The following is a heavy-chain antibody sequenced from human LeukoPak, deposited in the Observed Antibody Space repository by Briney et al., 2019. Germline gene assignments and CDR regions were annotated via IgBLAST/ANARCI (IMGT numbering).Heavy chain of an antibody. CDR1: GGSISSSSYY. D-gene: IGHD6-13*01. CDR3: VSGIPAADYYYGMDV. Sequence: PSETLSLTCTVSGGSISSSSYYWGWIRQPPGKGLEWIGEINHSGGTKYNPSLKSRVTISVDTSKNQFSLNLSSVTAADTAVYYCVSGIPAADYYYGMDVWGQGTTVTVSS. CDR2: INHSGGT. J-gene: IGHJ6*02. V-gene: IGHV4-39*07.